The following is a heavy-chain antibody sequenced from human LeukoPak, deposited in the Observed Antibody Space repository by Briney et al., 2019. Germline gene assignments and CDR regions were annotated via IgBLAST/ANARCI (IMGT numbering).Heavy chain of an antibody. D-gene: IGHD1-26*01. CDR2: IPYDGSNK. CDR3: AREGKLPRPFDY. V-gene: IGHV3-30-3*01. J-gene: IGHJ4*02. CDR1: GFTFSSYA. Sequence: GGSLRLSCAASGFTFSSYAMHWVRQAPGKGLEWVAVIPYDGSNKYYADSVKGRFTISRDNSKNTLYLQMNSLRAEDTAVYYCAREGKLPRPFDYWGQGTLVTVSS.